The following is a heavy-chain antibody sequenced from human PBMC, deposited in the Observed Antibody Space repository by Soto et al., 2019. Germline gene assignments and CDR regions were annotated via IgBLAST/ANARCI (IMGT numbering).Heavy chain of an antibody. CDR2: ISAYNGNT. CDR3: ARARRIAMIVVASTVDY. J-gene: IGHJ4*02. CDR1: GYTLTSYG. Sequence: GASVKVSCKASGYTLTSYGISWVRQAPGQGLEWMGWISAYNGNTNYAQKLQGRVTMTTDTSTSTAYMELRSLRSDDTAVYYCARARRIAMIVVASTVDYWGQGALVTVSS. D-gene: IGHD3-22*01. V-gene: IGHV1-18*04.